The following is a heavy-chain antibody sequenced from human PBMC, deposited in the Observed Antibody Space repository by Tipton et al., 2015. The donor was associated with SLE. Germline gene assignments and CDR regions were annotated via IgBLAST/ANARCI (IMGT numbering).Heavy chain of an antibody. CDR3: ARGATVTRFDY. Sequence: TLSLTCTVSGGPTSSYYWSWIRQPPGKGLEWIGYVYYNGRTNYNPSLQSRVTISIDTSKNQFSLRMTSVTAADTAIYYCARGATVTRFDYWGQGALVTVSS. CDR2: VYYNGRT. D-gene: IGHD4-17*01. V-gene: IGHV4-59*01. J-gene: IGHJ4*02. CDR1: GGPTSSYY.